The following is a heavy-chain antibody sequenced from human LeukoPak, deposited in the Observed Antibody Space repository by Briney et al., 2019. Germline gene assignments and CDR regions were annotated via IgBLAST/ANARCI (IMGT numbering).Heavy chain of an antibody. V-gene: IGHV4-61*02. D-gene: IGHD3-16*01. J-gene: IGHJ2*01. CDR1: GGSISSGSYY. CDR2: IYTSGST. CDR3: ARVKLGFDL. Sequence: ASETLSLTCTVSGGSISSGSYYWSWLRQPAGKGLEWIGRIYTSGSTNYNPSLKSRVTISVDTSKNQCSLKLSSVTAADTAVYYCARVKLGFDLWGRGTLVTVSS.